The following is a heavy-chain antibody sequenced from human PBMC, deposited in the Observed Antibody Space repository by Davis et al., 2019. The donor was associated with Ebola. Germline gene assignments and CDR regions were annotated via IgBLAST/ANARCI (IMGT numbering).Heavy chain of an antibody. CDR2: IYYSGST. CDR3: GSGARGAFDI. D-gene: IGHD4/OR15-4a*01. V-gene: IGHV4-31*03. CDR1: GGSISSGGYY. J-gene: IGHJ3*02. Sequence: MPSETLSLTCTVSGGSISSGGYYWSWIRQHPGKGLEWIGYIYYSGSTYYNPSLKSRVTISVDTSKNQFSLKLSSVTAADTAVYYCGSGARGAFDIWGQGTMVTVSP.